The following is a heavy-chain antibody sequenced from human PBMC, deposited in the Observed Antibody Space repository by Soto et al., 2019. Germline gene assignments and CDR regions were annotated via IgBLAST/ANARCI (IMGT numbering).Heavy chain of an antibody. Sequence: QVQLVESGGGVVQPGRSLRLSCAASGFTFSSYGMHGFGKAPGKGREWVAFISYDGSNKYYADSVKGRFTISRDNSKNTLYLQMNSLRAEDTAVYYCAKDSARHSGYSSGWTGNYYYYGMDVWGQGTTVTVSS. CDR3: AKDSARHSGYSSGWTGNYYYYGMDV. J-gene: IGHJ6*02. CDR1: GFTFSSYG. D-gene: IGHD6-19*01. CDR2: ISYDGSNK. V-gene: IGHV3-30*18.